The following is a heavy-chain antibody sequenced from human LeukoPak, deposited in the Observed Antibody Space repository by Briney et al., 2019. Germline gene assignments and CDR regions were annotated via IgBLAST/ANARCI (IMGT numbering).Heavy chain of an antibody. D-gene: IGHD2-21*02. CDR3: ARGGIVVVTARFDP. CDR1: GGSFSGYY. J-gene: IGHJ5*02. Sequence: PSETLSLTCAVYGGSFSGYYWSWIRQPPGKGLEWIGEINHSGSTNYNPSLKSRVTISVDTSKNQFSLKLSSVTAADTAVYYCARGGIVVVTARFDPWGQGTLVTVSS. V-gene: IGHV4-34*01. CDR2: INHSGST.